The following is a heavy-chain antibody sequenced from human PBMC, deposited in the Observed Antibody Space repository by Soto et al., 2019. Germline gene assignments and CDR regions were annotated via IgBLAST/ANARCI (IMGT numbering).Heavy chain of an antibody. V-gene: IGHV1-69*13. J-gene: IGHJ6*02. CDR3: ARDQGLGYCSGGSCSPRPGYYGMDV. CDR2: IIPIFGTA. CDR1: GGTFSSYA. D-gene: IGHD2-15*01. Sequence: ASVKVYCKASGGTFSSYAISWVRQAPGQGLEWMGGIIPIFGTANYAQKFQGRVTITADESTSTAYMELSSLRSEDTAVYYCARDQGLGYCSGGSCSPRPGYYGMDVWGQGTTVTVSS.